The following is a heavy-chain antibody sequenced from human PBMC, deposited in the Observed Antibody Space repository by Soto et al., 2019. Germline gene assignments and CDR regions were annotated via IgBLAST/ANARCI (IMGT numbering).Heavy chain of an antibody. CDR1: GFTFRHYS. Sequence: SLRLSCAASGFTFRHYSMHWVRQAPGKGLEWVAYISTSSSPRYYADSVKGRFTISRDNDRKSIYLEMSSLRDEDTAIYYCARDAIKYYDSDGRHAGWGPGNLVTVSS. J-gene: IGHJ4*02. CDR3: ARDAIKYYDSDGRHAG. CDR2: ISTSSSPR. D-gene: IGHD3-16*01. V-gene: IGHV3-48*02.